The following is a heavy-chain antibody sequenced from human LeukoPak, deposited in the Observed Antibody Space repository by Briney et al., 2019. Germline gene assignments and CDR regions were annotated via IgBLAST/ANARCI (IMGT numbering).Heavy chain of an antibody. CDR2: IYYSGST. D-gene: IGHD3-9*01. CDR3: ARRYSDILTGYYYYFDY. Sequence: SETLSLTCTVSAGSISSSRYSWGWIRQPPGKGLEWIGSIYYSGSTYYNPSLKSRATSSVSTCKTLYSLKLSPVTAAATVVYYCARRYSDILTGYYYYFDYWGQGTLVTVSS. V-gene: IGHV4-39*01. J-gene: IGHJ4*02. CDR1: AGSISSSRYS.